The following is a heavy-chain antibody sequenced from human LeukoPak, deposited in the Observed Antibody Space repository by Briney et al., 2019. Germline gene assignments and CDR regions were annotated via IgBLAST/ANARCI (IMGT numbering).Heavy chain of an antibody. V-gene: IGHV5-51*01. J-gene: IGHJ4*02. Sequence: GESLQISFKGSGYSFTSYWIGWVRPMPGKGLEWMGIIYPGDSDARYSPSFQGQVTISADKSISTAYLQWSSLKASDTAMYYCARRNDFWSGYSFDYWGQGTLVTVSS. CDR3: ARRNDFWSGYSFDY. CDR2: IYPGDSDA. CDR1: GYSFTSYW. D-gene: IGHD3-3*01.